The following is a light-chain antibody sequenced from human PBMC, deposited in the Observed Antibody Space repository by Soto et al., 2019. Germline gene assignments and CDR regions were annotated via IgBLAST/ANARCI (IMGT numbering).Light chain of an antibody. CDR3: SSYTRSTTLL. CDR2: EVN. J-gene: IGLJ2*01. CDR1: SSDIGAYDY. V-gene: IGLV2-14*01. Sequence: QSVLTQPASLSGSPGQSITISCTGTSSDIGAYDYVSWFQQHPGKAPKLMISEVNNRPSGVSNRFSGSKSGNTASLTISGLQPEDEADYYCSSYTRSTTLLFGGGTKVTVL.